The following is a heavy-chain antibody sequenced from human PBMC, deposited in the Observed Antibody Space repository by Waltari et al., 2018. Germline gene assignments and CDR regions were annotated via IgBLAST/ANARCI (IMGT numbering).Heavy chain of an antibody. J-gene: IGHJ3*02. CDR2: INYVDGAA. V-gene: IGHV3-64*07. CDR3: ARVGGTSVFDI. Sequence: EEQLVESGGGLVQPGGSLRLSCTASGFSFSLYSMHWVRQAPGKVLESVSAINYVDGAAFYADSVWGRFTISRDNSKNMVYLQMGSLRPEDMGVYYCARVGGTSVFDIWGQGTRVTVSS. CDR1: GFSFSLYS. D-gene: IGHD1-26*01.